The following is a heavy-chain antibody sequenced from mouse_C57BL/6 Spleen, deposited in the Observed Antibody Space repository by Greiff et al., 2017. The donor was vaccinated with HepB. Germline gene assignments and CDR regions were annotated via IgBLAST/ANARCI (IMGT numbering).Heavy chain of an antibody. CDR3: TCSSYYYYAMDY. CDR1: GYTFTDYE. D-gene: IGHD1-1*01. Sequence: VQLVESGAELVRPGASVTLSCKASGYTFTDYEMHWVKQTPVHGLEWIGAIDPETGGTAYNQKFKGKAILTADKSSSTAYMELRSLTSEDSAVYYCTCSSYYYYAMDYWGQGTSVTVSS. CDR2: IDPETGGT. J-gene: IGHJ4*01. V-gene: IGHV1-15*01.